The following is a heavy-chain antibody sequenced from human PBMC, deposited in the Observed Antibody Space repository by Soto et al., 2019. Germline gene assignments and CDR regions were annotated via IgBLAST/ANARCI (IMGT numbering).Heavy chain of an antibody. V-gene: IGHV3-72*01. CDR2: TRNKANSYTT. J-gene: IGHJ6*02. CDR1: GFTFSDHY. D-gene: IGHD3-10*01. Sequence: EVQLVASGGGLVQPGGSLRLSCAASGFTFSDHYMDWVRQAPGKGLEWVGRTRNKANSYTTEYAASVKGRFTISRDDSKNSLYLQMSSLKTEDTAVYYCARGGADYYGSGSYYPYYYGMDVWGQGTTVTVSS. CDR3: ARGGADYYGSGSYYPYYYGMDV.